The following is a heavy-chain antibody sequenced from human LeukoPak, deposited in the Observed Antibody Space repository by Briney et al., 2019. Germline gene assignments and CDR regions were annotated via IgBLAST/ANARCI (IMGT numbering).Heavy chain of an antibody. V-gene: IGHV1-24*01. Sequence: ASVKVSCKVSGYTLTELSMHWVRQAPGKGLEWMGGFDPEDGETIYAQKFQGRVTMTEDTSTDTAYMELSSLRSEDTAVYYCATRGSKVRGVIKDYYYYYGMDVWGQGTTVTVSS. D-gene: IGHD3-10*01. J-gene: IGHJ6*02. CDR3: ATRGSKVRGVIKDYYYYYGMDV. CDR2: FDPEDGET. CDR1: GYTLTELS.